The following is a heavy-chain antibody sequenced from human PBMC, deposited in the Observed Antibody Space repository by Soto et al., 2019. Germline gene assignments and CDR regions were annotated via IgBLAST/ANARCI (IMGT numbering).Heavy chain of an antibody. J-gene: IGHJ4*02. CDR1: GDSVSSNSAA. D-gene: IGHD5-12*01. Sequence: PSQTLSLTCAISGDSVSSNSAAWNWIRQSPSRGLEWLGRTYYRSKGCNEYAVSVKSRITINPDTSKNQFSLQLNSVTAEDTAVYYCARSLEYSGYDLLDENWGQGTLVTVSS. CDR3: ARSLEYSGYDLLDEN. V-gene: IGHV6-1*01. CDR2: TYYRSKGCN.